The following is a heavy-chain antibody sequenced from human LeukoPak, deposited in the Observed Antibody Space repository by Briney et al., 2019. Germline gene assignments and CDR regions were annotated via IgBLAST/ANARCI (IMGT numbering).Heavy chain of an antibody. CDR2: INHSGST. V-gene: IGHV4-34*01. CDR3: ARGLAVYAIDEYFQH. CDR1: GGSFSGYY. J-gene: IGHJ1*01. Sequence: SETLSLTCAVYGGSFSGYYWSWIRQPPGKGLEWIGEINHSGSTNYNPSLKSRVTISVDTSKNQFSLKLSSVTAVDTAVYYCARGLAVYAIDEYFQHWGQGTLVTVSS. D-gene: IGHD2-8*01.